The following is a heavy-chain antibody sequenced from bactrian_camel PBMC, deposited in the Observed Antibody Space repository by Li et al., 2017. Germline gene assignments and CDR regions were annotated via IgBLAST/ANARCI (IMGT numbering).Heavy chain of an antibody. CDR2: IDQSGHP. J-gene: IGHJ4*01. CDR1: GYDHTIQSLRC. Sequence: HVQLVESGGGSVQAGGSLTLSCVVSGYDHTIQSLRCMKWFRQVPGKERIEVARIDQSGHPSYADSVKARFTISKNNDQKVFYLQMNALKPEDTATYYCAAALVNCAVDPHYWGQGTQVTVS. V-gene: IGHV3S6*01. CDR3: AAALVNCAVDPHY. D-gene: IGHD7*01.